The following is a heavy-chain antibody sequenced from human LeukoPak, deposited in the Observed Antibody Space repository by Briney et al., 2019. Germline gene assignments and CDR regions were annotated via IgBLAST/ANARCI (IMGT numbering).Heavy chain of an antibody. J-gene: IGHJ6*04. D-gene: IGHD3-10*02. Sequence: GGSLRLSCAASGFTFSSYEMNWVRQAPGKGLEWVSYISSSGSTIYYADSVKGRFTISRDNAKNSLYLQMSSLRAEDTAVYYCAELGITMIGGVWGKGTTVTVSS. CDR3: AELGITMIGGV. CDR2: ISSSGSTI. V-gene: IGHV3-48*03. CDR1: GFTFSSYE.